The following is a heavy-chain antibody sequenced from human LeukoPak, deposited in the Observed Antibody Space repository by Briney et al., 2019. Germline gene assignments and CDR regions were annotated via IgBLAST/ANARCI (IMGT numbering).Heavy chain of an antibody. CDR3: ARGADRDGYNNGDESDY. CDR1: GFPFSAYS. J-gene: IGHJ4*02. CDR2: ITRSSSYI. Sequence: GGSLRLSCTASGFPFSAYSMNWVRQAPGKGLEWVSSITRSSSYIYYADSVKGQFTISRDNAKNSLYLQMNSLRAEDTAVYYCARGADRDGYNNGDESDYWGQGTLVTVSS. V-gene: IGHV3-21*01. D-gene: IGHD5-24*01.